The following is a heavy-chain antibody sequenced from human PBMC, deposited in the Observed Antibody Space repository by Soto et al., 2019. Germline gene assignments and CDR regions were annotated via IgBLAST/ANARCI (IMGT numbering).Heavy chain of an antibody. Sequence: ASVKVSCKASGFTFSDYGFSWVRQAPGRGLEWMGWISAFNGETNYTQKSEGRVAMTTDAATTTAYMELRSLTVDDTAVYYCVRDQQWMLPVPLNFDYWGQGTVVTVSS. V-gene: IGHV1-18*01. CDR2: ISAFNGET. CDR1: GFTFSDYG. D-gene: IGHD6-19*01. J-gene: IGHJ4*02. CDR3: VRDQQWMLPVPLNFDY.